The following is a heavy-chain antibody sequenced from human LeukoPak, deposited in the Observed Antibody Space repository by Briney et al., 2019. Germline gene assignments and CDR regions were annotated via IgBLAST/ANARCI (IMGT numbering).Heavy chain of an antibody. J-gene: IGHJ4*02. D-gene: IGHD3-9*01. CDR3: ALPRGLDYDILTGPRRGFDY. Sequence: SETLSLTCAVYGGSFSGYYWSWIRQPPGKGLEWIGEINHSGSTNYNPSLKSRVTISVDTSKNQFSLKLSSVTAADTAVYYCALPRGLDYDILTGPRRGFDYWGQGTLVTVSS. CDR1: GGSFSGYY. CDR2: INHSGST. V-gene: IGHV4-34*01.